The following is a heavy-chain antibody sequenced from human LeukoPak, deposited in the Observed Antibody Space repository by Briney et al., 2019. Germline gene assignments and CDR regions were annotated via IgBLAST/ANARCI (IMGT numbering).Heavy chain of an antibody. CDR3: ARLGEDSSGWYDY. J-gene: IGHJ4*02. V-gene: IGHV4-38-2*01. CDR2: IYHSGST. D-gene: IGHD6-19*01. Sequence: SETLSLTCAVSGYSISSGYYWGWIRQPPGKGLEWIGSIYHSGSTYYNPSLKSRVTISVDTSKNQISLKLSSVTAADTAVYYCARLGEDSSGWYDYWGQGTLVTVSS. CDR1: GYSISSGYY.